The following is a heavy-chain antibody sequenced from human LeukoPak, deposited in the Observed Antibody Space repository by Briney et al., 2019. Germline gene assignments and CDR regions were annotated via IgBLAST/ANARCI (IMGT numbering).Heavy chain of an antibody. CDR3: ARVDSRGSPTFCSFDCYSDPYYYHYGMDV. J-gene: IGHJ6*02. CDR2: IIPMFGTA. Sequence: SVKVSCKASGYTFTGYYLHWVRQAPGQGLQWMGGIIPMFGTAKYAQKFQGRVTITADESTSTVYMELSSLRSDDTAVYYCARVDSRGSPTFCSFDCYSDPYYYHYGMDVWGQGTTVTVSS. D-gene: IGHD2-21*02. CDR1: GYTFTGYY. V-gene: IGHV1-69*13.